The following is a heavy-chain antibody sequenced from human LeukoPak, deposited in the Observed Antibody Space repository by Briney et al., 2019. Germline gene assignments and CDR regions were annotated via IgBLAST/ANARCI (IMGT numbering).Heavy chain of an antibody. CDR1: GGSISSSSYY. CDR2: INHSGST. V-gene: IGHV4-39*07. J-gene: IGHJ4*02. CDR3: ARAPPLYSYGHDY. D-gene: IGHD5-18*01. Sequence: PSETLSLTCTVSGGSISSSSYYWGWIRQPPGKGLEWIGEINHSGSTNYNPSLKSRVTISVDTSKNQFSLKLSSVTAADTAVYYCARAPPLYSYGHDYWGQGTLVTVSS.